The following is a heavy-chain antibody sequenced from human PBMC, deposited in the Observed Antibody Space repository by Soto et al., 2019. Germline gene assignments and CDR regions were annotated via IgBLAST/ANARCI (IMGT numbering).Heavy chain of an antibody. V-gene: IGHV1-18*01. CDR1: GYTFTSYG. J-gene: IGHJ4*02. D-gene: IGHD2-21*02. CDR3: ARSPGGVVTAMYYFDY. Sequence: ASVKVSCKASGYTFTSYGISWVRQAPGQGLEWMGRISAYNGNTNYAQKLQGRVTMTTDTSTSTAYMELRSLRSDDTAVYYCARSPGGVVTAMYYFDYWGQRTLVTVSS. CDR2: ISAYNGNT.